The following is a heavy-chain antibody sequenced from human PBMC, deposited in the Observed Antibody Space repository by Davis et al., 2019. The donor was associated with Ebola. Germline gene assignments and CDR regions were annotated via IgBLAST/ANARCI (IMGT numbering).Heavy chain of an antibody. CDR1: GFTFSSYW. J-gene: IGHJ3*02. V-gene: IGHV3-74*01. Sequence: PGGSLRLSCAASGFTFSSYWMHWVRHAPGKGLVWVSRINSDGSSTSYADSVKGRFTISRDNAKNSLYLQMNSLRDEDTAVYYCARGDSSGYSAFDIWGQGTMVTVSS. D-gene: IGHD3-22*01. CDR3: ARGDSSGYSAFDI. CDR2: INSDGSST.